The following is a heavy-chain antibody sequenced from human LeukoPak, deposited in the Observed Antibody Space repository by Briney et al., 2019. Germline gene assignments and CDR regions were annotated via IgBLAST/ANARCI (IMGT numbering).Heavy chain of an antibody. CDR3: ALTDYGDY. V-gene: IGHV3-30*04. CDR1: GFTFGSYA. CDR2: ISYDGSSK. J-gene: IGHJ4*02. Sequence: PGGSLRLSCAASGFTFGSYAMHWVRQAPGKGLEWVAIISYDGSSKYYVDSVKGRFTISRDNSKNTLYLQMSSLRPEDTAVYYCALTDYGDYWGQGTLVTVSS. D-gene: IGHD4-17*01.